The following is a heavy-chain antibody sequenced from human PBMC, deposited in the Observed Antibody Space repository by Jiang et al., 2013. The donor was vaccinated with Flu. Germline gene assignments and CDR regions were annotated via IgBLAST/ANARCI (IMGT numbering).Heavy chain of an antibody. Sequence: GPGLVKPSETLSLNCTVSGGSISSSNSYWGWIRQPPGKGLEWIGSIYYSGTTYYNPSLKSRVTISIDTPKKKFSLKLRSVTAADTAVYYCASQHWDHGSGIIICPTWG. J-gene: IGHJ1*01. V-gene: IGHV4-39*07. D-gene: IGHD3-10*01. CDR3: ASQHWDHGSGIIICPT. CDR1: GGSISSSNSY. CDR2: IYYSGTT.